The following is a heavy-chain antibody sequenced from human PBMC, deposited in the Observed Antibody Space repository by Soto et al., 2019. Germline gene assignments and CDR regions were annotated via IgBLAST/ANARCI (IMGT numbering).Heavy chain of an antibody. J-gene: IGHJ6*02. Sequence: GGSLRLSCVASGFTFSSYGMHWVRQAPGKGLEAPGKGLEWVAFVLVDGNNKYYADSVKGRFTISRDSPKNTLYLQMNSLRVDDTAVYFCARDRGFGIGAASMDVWGQGTTVTVSS. D-gene: IGHD6-13*01. CDR1: GFTFSSYG. CDR2: VLVDGNNK. CDR3: ARDRGFGIGAASMDV. V-gene: IGHV3-30*03.